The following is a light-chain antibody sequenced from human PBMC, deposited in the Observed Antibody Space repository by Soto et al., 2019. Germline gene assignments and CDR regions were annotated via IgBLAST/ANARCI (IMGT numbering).Light chain of an antibody. CDR2: EVS. CDR3: SSYRRSNTLV. V-gene: IGLV2-14*01. Sequence: QSVLTQPASVSGSPGQSITISCTGTSSDIGSYNYVSWYQQHPGKTPKLVIYEVSSRPSGVSNRFSGSKSGNMASLTISGLQAGDEADYYCSSYRRSNTLVFGGGTKVTVL. CDR1: SSDIGSYNY. J-gene: IGLJ2*01.